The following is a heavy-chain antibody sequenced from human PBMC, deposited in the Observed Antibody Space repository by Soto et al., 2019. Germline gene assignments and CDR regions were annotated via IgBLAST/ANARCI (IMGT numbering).Heavy chain of an antibody. CDR1: GYTFTSYD. J-gene: IGHJ6*02. V-gene: IGHV1-8*01. CDR3: ARGRCSGGSCYSPNYYYGMDV. CDR2: MNPNSGNT. D-gene: IGHD2-15*01. Sequence: QVQLVQSGAEVKKPGASVKVSCKASGYTFTSYDINWVRQATGQGLEWMGWMNPNSGNTGYAQKFQGRVTMTRNTSISTAXMEXXSLRSEDTAVYYCARGRCSGGSCYSPNYYYGMDVWGQGTTVTVSS.